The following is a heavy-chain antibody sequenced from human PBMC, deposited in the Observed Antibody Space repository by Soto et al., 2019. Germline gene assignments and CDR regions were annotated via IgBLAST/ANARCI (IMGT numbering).Heavy chain of an antibody. CDR2: IWYDGSNK. V-gene: IGHV3-33*01. Sequence: GGSLRLSCAASRFTFISYGMHWVRQAPGKGLEWVAVIWYDGSNKYYADSVKGRFTISRDNSKNTLYLQMNSLRAEDTAVYYCARDQQWLVRFYFDFWGQGTLVTVSS. CDR3: ARDQQWLVRFYFDF. D-gene: IGHD6-19*01. CDR1: RFTFISYG. J-gene: IGHJ4*02.